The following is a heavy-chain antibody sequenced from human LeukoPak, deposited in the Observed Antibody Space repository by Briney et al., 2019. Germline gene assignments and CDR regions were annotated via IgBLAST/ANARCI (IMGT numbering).Heavy chain of an antibody. CDR1: GYTFTSYY. CDR2: INPSGGST. V-gene: IGHV1-46*01. Sequence: ASVKVSCKASGYTFTSYYMHWVRQAPGQGLEWMGIINPSGGSTSYAQKFQGRVTMTRDTSTSTVYMELSSLRSEDTAVYYCAREVGRYFDWLYPLYYYGMDVWGQGTTVTVSS. J-gene: IGHJ6*02. D-gene: IGHD3-9*01. CDR3: AREVGRYFDWLYPLYYYGMDV.